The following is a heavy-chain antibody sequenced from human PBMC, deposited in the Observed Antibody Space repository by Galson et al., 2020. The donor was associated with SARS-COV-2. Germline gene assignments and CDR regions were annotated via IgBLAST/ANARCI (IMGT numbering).Heavy chain of an antibody. CDR1: GGTFRSYP. Sequence: SSVTVSCKASGGTFRSYPISSVRQAPAKGREWVGGIIPIFGTANYAHKLQGRVTLTTDESTSTDYMELSSLRSEDTAVYYCARSMDQGGSYYYYMDVWGKGTTVTVAS. CDR3: ARSMDQGGSYYYYMDV. D-gene: IGHD1-26*01. V-gene: IGHV1-69*05. J-gene: IGHJ6*03. CDR2: IIPIFGTA.